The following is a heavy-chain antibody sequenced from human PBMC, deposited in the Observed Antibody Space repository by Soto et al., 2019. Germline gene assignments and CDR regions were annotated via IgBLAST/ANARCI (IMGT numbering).Heavy chain of an antibody. Sequence: GGSLRLSCAASGFTFSSYSMNWVRQAPGTGLEWVSSISSSSSYIYYADSVKGRFTISRDNAKNSLSLQMNNLRAEDTAVYYCARENSVQAWLHHFDHWGLGTLVTVSS. CDR1: GFTFSSYS. V-gene: IGHV3-21*01. D-gene: IGHD5-18*01. J-gene: IGHJ4*02. CDR2: ISSSSSYI. CDR3: ARENSVQAWLHHFDH.